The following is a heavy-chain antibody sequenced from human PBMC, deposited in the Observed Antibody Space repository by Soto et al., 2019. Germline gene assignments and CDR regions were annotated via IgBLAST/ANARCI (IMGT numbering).Heavy chain of an antibody. V-gene: IGHV3-30*18. CDR1: GFTFSNYG. CDR3: AKDGAPRYCSRSSCHPAGAY. Sequence: GGSLRLSCAGSGFTFSNYGLHWVRPAPGKGLEWVAVISYDGSHKYYADSVKGRFTISRDNSNNMLYLQMDSLRAEDTAVYYCAKDGAPRYCSRSSCHPAGAYGGQGTLVTVSS. J-gene: IGHJ4*02. D-gene: IGHD2-15*01. CDR2: ISYDGSHK.